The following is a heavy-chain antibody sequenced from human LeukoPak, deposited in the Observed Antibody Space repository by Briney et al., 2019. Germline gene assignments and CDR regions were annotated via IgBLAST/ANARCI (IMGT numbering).Heavy chain of an antibody. Sequence: SETLSLTCAVSGYSISSGYYWGWIRQPPGKGLEWIGSIYHSGSTYYNPSLKSRVTISVDTSKNQFSLKLSPVTAADTAVYYCARDHGYYYGSGSYYPQPFDYWGQGTLVTVSS. CDR1: GYSISSGYY. J-gene: IGHJ4*02. V-gene: IGHV4-38-2*02. CDR2: IYHSGST. D-gene: IGHD3-10*01. CDR3: ARDHGYYYGSGSYYPQPFDY.